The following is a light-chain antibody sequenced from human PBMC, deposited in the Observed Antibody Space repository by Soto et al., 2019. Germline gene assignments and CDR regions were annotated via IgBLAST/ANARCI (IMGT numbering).Light chain of an antibody. CDR1: QSLNSL. J-gene: IGKJ1*01. V-gene: IGKV1-5*01. CDR2: DAS. CDR3: QHYNSYSEA. Sequence: DIQMTLSPSTLSASVGDRVTITCRASQSLNSLLAWYQQKPGRAPKLLIYDASTLESGVPSRFSGSGSGTEFTLTISSLQTDDFATYYGQHYNSYSEAFGQGTKVDIK.